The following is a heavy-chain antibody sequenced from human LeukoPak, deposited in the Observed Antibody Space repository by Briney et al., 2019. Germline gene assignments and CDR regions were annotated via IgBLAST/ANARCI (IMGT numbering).Heavy chain of an antibody. CDR2: INPNSGGT. V-gene: IGHV1-2*02. CDR1: GYTFSAYY. CDR3: ARGGGLAVAGTRFDY. D-gene: IGHD6-13*01. J-gene: IGHJ4*02. Sequence: ASVKVSCKASGYTFSAYYVHWVRQAPGQGPEWMGWINPNSGGTNYAQKFQGRVTMARDTSISTAYMELSRLTSDDTAVYYCARGGGLAVAGTRFDYWGQGTLVTVSS.